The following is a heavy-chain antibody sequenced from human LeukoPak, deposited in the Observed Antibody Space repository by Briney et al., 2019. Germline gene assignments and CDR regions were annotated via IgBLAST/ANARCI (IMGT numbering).Heavy chain of an antibody. Sequence: SETLSLTCTVSGGSISSYYWSWIRQPPGKGLEWIGYIYYSGSTNYNPSLKGRVTISVDTSKNQFSLKLSSVTAADTAVYYCARNYDSSGYYPTYFDYGGQGTLVTVSS. CDR1: GGSISSYY. J-gene: IGHJ4*02. CDR2: IYYSGST. D-gene: IGHD3-22*01. CDR3: ARNYDSSGYYPTYFDY. V-gene: IGHV4-59*08.